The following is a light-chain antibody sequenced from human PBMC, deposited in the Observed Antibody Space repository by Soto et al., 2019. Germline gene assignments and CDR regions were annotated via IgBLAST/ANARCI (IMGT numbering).Light chain of an antibody. V-gene: IGLV2-14*01. CDR2: EVS. CDR1: SSNVGGFNY. CDR3: ASYTSTSSLV. Sequence: QSVLTQPASVSGSPGQSITISCAGTSSNVGGFNYVSWYQHHPGKAPKLIIYEVSNRPSGISDRFSGSKSGNTASLTISGLQAEDEADYHCASYTSTSSLVFGTGRKVTGL. J-gene: IGLJ1*01.